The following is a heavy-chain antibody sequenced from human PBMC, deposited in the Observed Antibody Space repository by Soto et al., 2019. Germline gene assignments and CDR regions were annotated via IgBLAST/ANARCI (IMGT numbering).Heavy chain of an antibody. D-gene: IGHD6-13*01. J-gene: IGHJ4*01. Sequence: EVQVLESGGGLVQPGGSLRLSCAASGFTFSSYAMNWVRPAPGKGLEWVSVISGSDGSTYYADSVKGRFTISRDNSKNTLNLQMNSLRAEDTAVYYCARRSSSWYFDYWGHGTLVTVSS. CDR3: ARRSSSWYFDY. CDR2: ISGSDGST. V-gene: IGHV3-23*01. CDR1: GFTFSSYA.